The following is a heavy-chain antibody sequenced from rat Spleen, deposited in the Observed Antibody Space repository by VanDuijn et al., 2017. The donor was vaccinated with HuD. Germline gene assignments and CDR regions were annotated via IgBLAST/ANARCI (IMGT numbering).Heavy chain of an antibody. CDR2: ISYDGSRT. J-gene: IGHJ1*01. CDR3: ATDKTVAYYWYFDF. D-gene: IGHD1-1*01. Sequence: EVQLVESGGGLVQPGRSMKLSCAASGFTFSHYDMAWVRQAPKKGLEWVAFISYDGSRTYYRDSVKGRFTISRANAKSTLYLQMDSLRSEDTATYYCATDKTVAYYWYFDFWGPGTMVTVSS. CDR1: GFTFSHYD. V-gene: IGHV5-20*01.